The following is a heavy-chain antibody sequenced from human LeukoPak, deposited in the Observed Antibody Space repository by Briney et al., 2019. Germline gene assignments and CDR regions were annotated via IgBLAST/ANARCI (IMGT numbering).Heavy chain of an antibody. V-gene: IGHV3-30*18. Sequence: GGSLRLSCAASGFTFSSYGMHWVRQAPGKGLEWVAVISYDGSNKYYADSVKGRFTISRDNSKNRVYLQMKSLRMEDTAMYYCAKGWEEATIMTASDYWGQGTLVTVSS. CDR1: GFTFSSYG. J-gene: IGHJ4*02. CDR2: ISYDGSNK. D-gene: IGHD5-24*01. CDR3: AKGWEEATIMTASDY.